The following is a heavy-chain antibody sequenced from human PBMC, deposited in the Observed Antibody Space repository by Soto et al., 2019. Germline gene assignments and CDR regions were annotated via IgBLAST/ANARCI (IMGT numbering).Heavy chain of an antibody. V-gene: IGHV3-74*01. CDR1: GFTFSRYW. CDR2: INSDGSST. CDR3: ARGRSGSPLIFDY. D-gene: IGHD1-26*01. J-gene: IGHJ4*02. Sequence: EVQLVESGGGLVQPGGSLRLSCAASGFTFSRYWTHWVRQAPGKGLVWVSRINSDGSSTSNADSVKGRFTISRDNAKNTLYLQMNSLRAEDTALYYCARGRSGSPLIFDYWGQGTLVTVSS.